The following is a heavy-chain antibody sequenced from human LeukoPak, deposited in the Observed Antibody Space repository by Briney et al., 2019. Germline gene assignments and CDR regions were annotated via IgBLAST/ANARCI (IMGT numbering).Heavy chain of an antibody. Sequence: GGSLGLSCAASGFTVSSNYMSWVRQAPGKGLEWVSVIYSGGSTYYADSVKGRFTISRDNSKNTLYLQMNSLRAEDTAVYYCASDHITMVRGVIYDAFDIWGQGTMVTVSS. CDR2: IYSGGST. J-gene: IGHJ3*02. CDR1: GFTVSSNY. CDR3: ASDHITMVRGVIYDAFDI. D-gene: IGHD3-10*01. V-gene: IGHV3-53*01.